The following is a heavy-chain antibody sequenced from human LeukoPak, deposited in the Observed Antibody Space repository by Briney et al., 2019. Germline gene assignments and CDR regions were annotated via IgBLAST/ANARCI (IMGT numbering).Heavy chain of an antibody. D-gene: IGHD5-18*01. Sequence: SETLSLTCAVYGGSFSGYYWSWIRQPPGKGPEWIGEINHSGSTNYNPSLKSRVTISVGTSKNQFSLKLSSVTAADTAVYYCARGRIQLWLRHYYYYGMDVWGQGTTVTVSS. J-gene: IGHJ6*02. V-gene: IGHV4-34*01. CDR3: ARGRIQLWLRHYYYYGMDV. CDR2: INHSGST. CDR1: GGSFSGYY.